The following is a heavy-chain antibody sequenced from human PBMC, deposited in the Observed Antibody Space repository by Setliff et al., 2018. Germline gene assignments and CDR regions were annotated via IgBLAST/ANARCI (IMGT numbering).Heavy chain of an antibody. V-gene: IGHV1-8*02. Sequence: GASVKVSCKASGYTFTSYDINWVRQATGQGLEWMGWMNPNSGNTGYAQKFQGRVTMTRNTSISTAYMDLSSLRFEDTAVYYCARDVRVASSSWFKSAFDIWGQGTMVTVSS. CDR2: MNPNSGNT. CDR1: GYTFTSYD. D-gene: IGHD6-13*01. J-gene: IGHJ3*02. CDR3: ARDVRVASSSWFKSAFDI.